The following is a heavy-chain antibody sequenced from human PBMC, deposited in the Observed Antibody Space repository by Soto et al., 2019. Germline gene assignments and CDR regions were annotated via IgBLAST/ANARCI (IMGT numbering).Heavy chain of an antibody. D-gene: IGHD6-19*01. Sequence: QVQLQESGPGLVKPSQTLSLTCTVSGVSISSGDYFWSWIRQPPGKGLEWMGYIYHSGSTYYNPSRYSRITTTLQMSKYPFSLRMTSVTAADTALSFCARADFNSGWFPLDYWGQGALVSVSS. V-gene: IGHV4-30-4*01. CDR1: GVSISSGDYF. CDR2: IYHSGST. CDR3: ARADFNSGWFPLDY. J-gene: IGHJ4*02.